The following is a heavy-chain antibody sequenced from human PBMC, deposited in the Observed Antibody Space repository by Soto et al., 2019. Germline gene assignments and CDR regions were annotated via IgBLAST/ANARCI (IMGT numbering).Heavy chain of an antibody. CDR1: GDAISSYY. J-gene: IGHJ4*02. Sequence: PSETLSLTCSVSGDAISSYYWSWIRQTPGKGLEWIGCVHDSGSTDYNPSLKGRVTMSLHTSKSQFSLNLSSVTAADTAVYYCARHLGPILTFDYWGQGTLVTVSS. CDR2: VHDSGST. V-gene: IGHV4-59*08. CDR3: ARHLGPILTFDY. D-gene: IGHD2-2*02.